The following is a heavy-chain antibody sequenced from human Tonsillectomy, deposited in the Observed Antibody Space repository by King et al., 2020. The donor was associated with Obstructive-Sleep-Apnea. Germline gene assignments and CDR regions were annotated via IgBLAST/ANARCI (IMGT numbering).Heavy chain of an antibody. V-gene: IGHV4-59*01. Sequence: VQLQESGPGLVKPSETLSLTCTVSGGSISSYYWSWIRQPPGKGLEWIGYIYYSGSTNYNPSLKSRVTISVDTSKSQFSLKLSSVTAADTAVYYCARTAVAGIIGWFDPWGQGTLVTVSS. CDR3: ARTAVAGIIGWFDP. CDR2: IYYSGST. D-gene: IGHD6-19*01. CDR1: GGSISSYY. J-gene: IGHJ5*02.